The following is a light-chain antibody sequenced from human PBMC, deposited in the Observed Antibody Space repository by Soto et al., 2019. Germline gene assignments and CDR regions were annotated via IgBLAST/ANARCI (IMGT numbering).Light chain of an antibody. Sequence: QSALTQPPSASGSPGQSGTISCTGTSSDVGGYNYVSWYQQHPGKAPKLMIYEVSKRPSGVPDRFSGAKSGNTASLTVSGLQAEDEADYYCSSYAGSWVFGGGTQLTVL. CDR2: EVS. CDR1: SSDVGGYNY. V-gene: IGLV2-8*01. CDR3: SSYAGSWV. J-gene: IGLJ3*02.